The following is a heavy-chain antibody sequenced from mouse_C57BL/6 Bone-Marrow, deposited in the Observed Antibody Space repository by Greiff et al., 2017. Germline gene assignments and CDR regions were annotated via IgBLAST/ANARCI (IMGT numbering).Heavy chain of an antibody. J-gene: IGHJ1*03. V-gene: IGHV1-26*01. CDR3: AYYGSSYPYWYVDV. Sequence: VQLQQSGPELVKPGASVKISCKASGYTFTDYYMNWVKQSHGKSLEWIGDINPKNGGTSYNQKFKGKATLTVDKSSSTAYMDLRSLTSEYSAVYYCAYYGSSYPYWYVDVWGTGTTVTVSS. D-gene: IGHD1-1*01. CDR2: INPKNGGT. CDR1: GYTFTDYY.